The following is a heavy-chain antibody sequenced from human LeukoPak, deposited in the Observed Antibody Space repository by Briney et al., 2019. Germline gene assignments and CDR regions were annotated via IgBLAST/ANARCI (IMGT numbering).Heavy chain of an antibody. V-gene: IGHV3-21*01. CDR1: GFTFSSYS. Sequence: GGSLRLSCAASGFTFSSYSMNWVRQAPGKGLEWVSSISSSSSYIYYADSVKGRFTISRDNAKNSLYLQMNSLRAEDTAVYYCARARRGTALDAFDIWGQGTMVTVSS. CDR2: ISSSSSYI. D-gene: IGHD3-16*01. J-gene: IGHJ3*02. CDR3: ARARRGTALDAFDI.